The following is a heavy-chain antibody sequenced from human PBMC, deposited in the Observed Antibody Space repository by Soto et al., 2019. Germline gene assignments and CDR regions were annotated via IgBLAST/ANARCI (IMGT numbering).Heavy chain of an antibody. V-gene: IGHV3-74*01. CDR1: GFTFSSYT. CDR2: ITTDGGST. D-gene: IGHD1-26*01. Sequence: GGSLRLSCAASGFTFSSYTMSWVRQAPGKGLVWVSHITTDGGSTNYADSVKGRFTISRDNAKDTLYLYMSSLRVDDTAVYYCARDRDIVGASPLAYWGQGTLVTVSS. J-gene: IGHJ4*02. CDR3: ARDRDIVGASPLAY.